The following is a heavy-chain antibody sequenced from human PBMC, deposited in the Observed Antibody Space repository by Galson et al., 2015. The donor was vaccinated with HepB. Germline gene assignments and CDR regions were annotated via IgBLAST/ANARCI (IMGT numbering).Heavy chain of an antibody. J-gene: IGHJ4*02. CDR1: GGTFSSYA. V-gene: IGHV1-69*13. Sequence: SVKVSCKASGGTFSSYAISWVRQAPGQGLEWMGGIIPIFGTANYAQKFQGRVTITADESTSTAYMELSSLRSEDTAVYYCARGVVVVPAAIKGALDYWGQGTLVTVSS. CDR2: IIPIFGTA. CDR3: ARGVVVVPAAIKGALDY. D-gene: IGHD2-2*01.